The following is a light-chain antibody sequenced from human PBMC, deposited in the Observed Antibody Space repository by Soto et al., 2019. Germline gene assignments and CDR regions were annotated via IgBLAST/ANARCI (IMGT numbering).Light chain of an antibody. J-gene: IGKJ5*01. CDR1: QSVSSSY. CDR3: QQYGSSPT. V-gene: IGKV3-20*01. Sequence: EIVLTQSPGTLSLSPGERATLSCRASQSVSSSYLAWYQQKPGQAPRLLIYGASSSATGIPDRFSGSGSGKDFTFTIRRLEPEDFAVYYCQQYGSSPTFGQGTRLEIK. CDR2: GAS.